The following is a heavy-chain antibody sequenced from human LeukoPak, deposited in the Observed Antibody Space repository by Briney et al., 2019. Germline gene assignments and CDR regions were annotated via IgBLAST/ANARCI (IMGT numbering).Heavy chain of an antibody. V-gene: IGHV3-48*03. D-gene: IGHD3-22*01. CDR2: ISSSGSTI. J-gene: IGHJ4*02. CDR1: GFTFSSYE. Sequence: GGSLRLSCAASGFTFSSYEMNWVRQALGKGLEWVSYISSSGSTIYYADSVKGRFTISRDNAKNSLYLQMNSLRAEDTAVYYCARPRSSGYYPFDYWGQGTLVTVSS. CDR3: ARPRSSGYYPFDY.